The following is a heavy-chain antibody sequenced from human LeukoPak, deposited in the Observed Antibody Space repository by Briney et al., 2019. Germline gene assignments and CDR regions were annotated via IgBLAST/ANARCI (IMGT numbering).Heavy chain of an antibody. D-gene: IGHD1-14*01. Sequence: PGGSLRLSCTASGLTFSTSGFNWVRQAPGKGLEWVASIGSTGSDRYHADSIKGRFTISRDNANNFLYLQMNSLRAEGTAVYYCATETNGRHYDYWGQGTLLTVSS. J-gene: IGHJ4*02. V-gene: IGHV3-21*06. CDR2: IGSTGSDR. CDR1: GLTFSTSG. CDR3: ATETNGRHYDY.